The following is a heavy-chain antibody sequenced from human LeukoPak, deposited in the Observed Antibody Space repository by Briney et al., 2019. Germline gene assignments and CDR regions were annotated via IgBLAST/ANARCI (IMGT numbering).Heavy chain of an antibody. J-gene: IGHJ4*02. CDR1: GFTFSSYA. CDR2: ISGSGGST. D-gene: IGHD5-18*01. CDR3: AKDPGIQFWAYYFDY. V-gene: IGHV3-23*01. Sequence: GGSLRLSCAASGFTFSSYAMSWVRQAPGKGLEWVSAISGSGGSTYYADSVKGRFTISRDNSKNTLYLQMNSLRAEDTAVYYCAKDPGIQFWAYYFDYWGQGTLVTVSS.